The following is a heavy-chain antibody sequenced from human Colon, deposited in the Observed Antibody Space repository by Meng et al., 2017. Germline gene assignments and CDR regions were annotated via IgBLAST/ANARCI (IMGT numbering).Heavy chain of an antibody. J-gene: IGHJ5*02. CDR2: IYNTGST. Sequence: SETLSLTCTVSGASVGGDYWSWIRQPPGKGLEWIGYIYNTGSTNYNPSLKSRVTISIDTSKSQFSLELSSVTAADTAVYYCARGTPAASWGPGTLVTVSS. CDR3: ARGTPAAS. CDR1: GASVGGDY. D-gene: IGHD2-15*01. V-gene: IGHV4-59*02.